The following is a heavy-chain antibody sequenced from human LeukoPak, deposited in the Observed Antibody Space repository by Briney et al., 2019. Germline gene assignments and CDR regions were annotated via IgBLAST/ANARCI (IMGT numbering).Heavy chain of an antibody. CDR1: GGSISNYY. CDR2: IYFTGTT. Sequence: SETLSLTCSVSGGSISNYYWSLIRQPPGKGLEWIGYIYFTGTTNYNPSLQRRVTISVGTSRNHFSLNLNSVTAADTAVYYCARLKEASYFDYWGQGTLVTVSS. V-gene: IGHV4-59*08. CDR3: ARLKEASYFDY. J-gene: IGHJ4*02.